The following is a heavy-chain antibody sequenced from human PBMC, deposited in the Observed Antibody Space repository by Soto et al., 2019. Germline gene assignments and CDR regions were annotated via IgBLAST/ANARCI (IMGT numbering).Heavy chain of an antibody. D-gene: IGHD3-22*01. CDR2: IIPIFGTA. CDR3: ARVANTYYYDSSSYYPFSY. CDR1: GGTFSSYA. V-gene: IGHV1-69*13. Sequence: GASVKVSCKASGGTFSSYAISWVRQAPGQGLEWMGGIIPIFGTANYAQKFQGRVTITADESTSTAYMELSSLRSEDTAVYYCARVANTYYYDSSSYYPFSYWGQGTLVTVSS. J-gene: IGHJ4*02.